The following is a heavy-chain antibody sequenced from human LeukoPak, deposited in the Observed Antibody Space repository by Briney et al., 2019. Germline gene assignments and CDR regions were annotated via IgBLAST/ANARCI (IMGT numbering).Heavy chain of an antibody. J-gene: IGHJ4*02. Sequence: ASVKVSCKVSGYTLTELSMHWVRQAPGKGLEWMGGFDPEDGETIYAQKFQGRVTMTGDTSTDTAYMELSSLRSEDTAVYYCATASYYDSSGYYFYNYWGQGTLVTVSS. D-gene: IGHD3-22*01. CDR1: GYTLTELS. CDR3: ATASYYDSSGYYFYNY. CDR2: FDPEDGET. V-gene: IGHV1-24*01.